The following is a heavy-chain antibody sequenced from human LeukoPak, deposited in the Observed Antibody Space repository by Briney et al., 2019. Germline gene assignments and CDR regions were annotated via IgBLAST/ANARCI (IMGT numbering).Heavy chain of an antibody. D-gene: IGHD6-13*01. CDR3: AKGWSSNWYLFDY. J-gene: IGHJ4*02. CDR2: ISGSGGST. V-gene: IGHV3-23*01. Sequence: GGSLRLSCAASGFTFSNYAMTWVRQAPGKGLEWVSGISGSGGSTNYADSVKGRFTISRDTSKNTLSLQMNSLRAEDTAVYYCAKGWSSNWYLFDYWGQGTLVTVSS. CDR1: GFTFSNYA.